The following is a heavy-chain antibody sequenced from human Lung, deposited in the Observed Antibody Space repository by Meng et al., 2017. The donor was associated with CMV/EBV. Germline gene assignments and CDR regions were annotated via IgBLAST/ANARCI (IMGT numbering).Heavy chain of an antibody. V-gene: IGHV3-30-3*01. CDR1: GFTFSRHA. Sequence: SCAASGFTFSRHAMHWVRQAPGKGLEWVAVISYGGSGKYYADSVRGRFTISTDESKNSLYLQINSLRPEDTAVYYCARDSDSGSYWGDNWFDPWXQGTXVTVSS. CDR3: ARDSDSGSYWGDNWFDP. CDR2: ISYGGSGK. D-gene: IGHD1-26*01. J-gene: IGHJ5*02.